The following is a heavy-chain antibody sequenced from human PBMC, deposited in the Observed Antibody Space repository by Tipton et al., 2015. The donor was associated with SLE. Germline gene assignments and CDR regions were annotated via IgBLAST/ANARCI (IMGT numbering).Heavy chain of an antibody. V-gene: IGHV4-34*01. CDR3: GRAPRAWNYHYALDV. Sequence: TLSLTCSVHGVSFGGYYWTWIRQPPGKGLEWIGEINHDGSTNYNPSLKSRVTISLDTSKNQFSLKVNSVTAADTAVDYCGRAPRAWNYHYALDVWGQGTVVTVSS. D-gene: IGHD1-7*01. CDR1: GVSFGGYY. CDR2: INHDGST. J-gene: IGHJ3*01.